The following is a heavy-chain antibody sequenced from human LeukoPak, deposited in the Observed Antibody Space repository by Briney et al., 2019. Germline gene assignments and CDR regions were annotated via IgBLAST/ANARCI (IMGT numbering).Heavy chain of an antibody. CDR3: ARNKWLRLPQEDAFDI. CDR2: ISSSSSYI. J-gene: IGHJ3*02. D-gene: IGHD5-12*01. CDR1: GFTFSSYS. V-gene: IGHV3-21*01. Sequence: GGSLRLSCAASGFTFSSYSMNWVRQAPGKGLEWVSSISSSSSYIYYADSVKGRFTISRDNAKNSLYLQMNSLRAEDTAVYYCARNKWLRLPQEDAFDIWGQGTMVTVSS.